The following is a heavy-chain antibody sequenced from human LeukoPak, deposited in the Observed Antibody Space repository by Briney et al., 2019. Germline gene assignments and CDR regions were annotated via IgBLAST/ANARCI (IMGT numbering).Heavy chain of an antibody. CDR3: AREYGSGSYTGIDY. CDR1: GYTFINYG. D-gene: IGHD3-10*01. J-gene: IGHJ4*02. CDR2: ISAYNSAYNGNT. Sequence: GASVEVSCKAPGYTFINYGITWVRQAPGQGLEWMGWISAYNSAYNGNTHYAQKLQGRVTMTTDTSTNTGYMELRSLRSDDTAVYYCAREYGSGSYTGIDYWGQGTLVTVSS. V-gene: IGHV1-18*01.